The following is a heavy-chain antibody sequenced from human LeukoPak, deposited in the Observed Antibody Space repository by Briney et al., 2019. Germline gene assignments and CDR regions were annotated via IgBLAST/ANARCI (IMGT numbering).Heavy chain of an antibody. CDR3: ARVSGFGELFDY. Sequence: SETLSLTCTVSGGSISSYYWSWIRQPPGKGLEWIGYIYYSGSTNYNPSLKSRVTISVNTSKNQFSLKLSSVTAADTAVYYCARVSGFGELFDYWGQGTLVTVSS. CDR1: GGSISSYY. CDR2: IYYSGST. D-gene: IGHD3-10*01. V-gene: IGHV4-59*01. J-gene: IGHJ4*02.